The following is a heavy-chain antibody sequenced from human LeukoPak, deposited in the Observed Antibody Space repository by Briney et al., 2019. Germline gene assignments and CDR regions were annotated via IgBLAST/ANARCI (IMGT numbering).Heavy chain of an antibody. CDR3: AKGVRTFGGVTPAFDAFDI. V-gene: IGHV3-30*02. J-gene: IGHJ3*02. Sequence: GGSLRLSCAAPAFTFSSYAMHWVRQAPGRGLEWVAFILYDGSNKFYADSVKGRFTISRDNSKNTLYLQMNSLRVEDTAVYYCAKGVRTFGGVTPAFDAFDIWGQGTMVTVSS. CDR2: ILYDGSNK. D-gene: IGHD3-16*01. CDR1: AFTFSSYA.